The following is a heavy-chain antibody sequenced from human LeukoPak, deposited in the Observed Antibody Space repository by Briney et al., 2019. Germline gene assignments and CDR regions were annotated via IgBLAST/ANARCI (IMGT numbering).Heavy chain of an antibody. Sequence: GGSLTLSCAASGFTFSSYTMVWVRQAPGKGLEYVAAIISNGGRTHYTDAVKGRFTISRDNSENTVFLQMGSLRADDMAVYYCARVKMGATISDFYYYYRDVWGNGTTVTVSS. J-gene: IGHJ6*03. V-gene: IGHV3-64*02. CDR1: GFTFSSYT. CDR2: IISNGGRT. CDR3: ARVKMGATISDFYYYYRDV. D-gene: IGHD1-26*01.